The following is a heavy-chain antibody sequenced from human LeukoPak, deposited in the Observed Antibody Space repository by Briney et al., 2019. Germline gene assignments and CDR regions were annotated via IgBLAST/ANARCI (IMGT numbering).Heavy chain of an antibody. CDR2: MNPNSGNT. D-gene: IGHD6-13*01. Sequence: VASVKVSCKASGYTFTSYDINWVRQATGQGLEWMGWMNPNSGNTGYAQKFQGRVTMTRNTSISTAYMELSSLRSEDTAVYYCARLNLVDERGVAAADGDYWGQGTLVTVSS. CDR3: ARLNLVDERGVAAADGDY. CDR1: GYTFTSYD. J-gene: IGHJ4*02. V-gene: IGHV1-8*01.